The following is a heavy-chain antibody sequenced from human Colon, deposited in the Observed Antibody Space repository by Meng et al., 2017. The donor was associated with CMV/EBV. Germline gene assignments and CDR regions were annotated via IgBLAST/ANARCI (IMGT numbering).Heavy chain of an antibody. Sequence: VQLQESGPGLVKPSATFSLTCTVSGGSISGHYWTWIRRPAGEGLQWLGRIYSNGRIDENYSLRSRVTISVDTSKNQLSLRLTSVTAADTAVYYCGRAGARGVPIDVWGRGTLVTVSS. J-gene: IGHJ1*01. D-gene: IGHD3-10*01. CDR1: GGSISGHY. CDR2: IYSNGRI. V-gene: IGHV4-4*07. CDR3: GRAGARGVPIDV.